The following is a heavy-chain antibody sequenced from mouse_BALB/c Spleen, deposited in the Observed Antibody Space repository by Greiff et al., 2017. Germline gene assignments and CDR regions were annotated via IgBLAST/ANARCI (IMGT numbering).Heavy chain of an antibody. J-gene: IGHJ3*01. V-gene: IGHV2-2*02. D-gene: IGHD2-3*01. Sequence: QVQLQQSGPGLVQPSQSLSITCTVSGFSLTSYGVHWVRQSPGKGLEWLGVIWSGGSTDYNAAFISRLSISKDNSKSQVFFKMNSLQANDTAIYYCASIYDGYCVGAYWGEGTLVTVSA. CDR3: ASIYDGYCVGAY. CDR2: IWSGGST. CDR1: GFSLTSYG.